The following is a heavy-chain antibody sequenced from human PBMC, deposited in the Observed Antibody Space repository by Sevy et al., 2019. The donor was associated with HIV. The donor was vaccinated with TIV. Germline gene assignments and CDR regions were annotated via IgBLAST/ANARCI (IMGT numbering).Heavy chain of an antibody. V-gene: IGHV3-23*01. Sequence: GGSLRPSFAASGFTLIKYSMVWVRQIPGKGLEWVATLVLGGGKINHAYSVKGRFTMSSDDSKNAVYLQMNNLRVEDTAIYYCTREGCTKPHDYWGQGTLVTVSS. CDR1: GFTLIKYS. D-gene: IGHD2-8*01. CDR3: TREGCTKPHDY. J-gene: IGHJ4*02. CDR2: LVLGGGKI.